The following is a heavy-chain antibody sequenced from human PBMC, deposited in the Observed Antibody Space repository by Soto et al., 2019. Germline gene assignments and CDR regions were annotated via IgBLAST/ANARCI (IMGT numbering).Heavy chain of an antibody. CDR3: ARTMHDYGDSTNWFNP. CDR1: GGSISSGGYY. V-gene: IGHV4-31*03. J-gene: IGHJ5*02. CDR2: IYYSGST. D-gene: IGHD4-17*01. Sequence: SETLSLTCTVSGGSISSGGYYWSWIRQHPGKGLEWIGYIYYSGSTYYNPSLKSRVTISVDTSKNQFSLKLSSVTAADTAVYYCARTMHDYGDSTNWFNPWGQGTLVTVSS.